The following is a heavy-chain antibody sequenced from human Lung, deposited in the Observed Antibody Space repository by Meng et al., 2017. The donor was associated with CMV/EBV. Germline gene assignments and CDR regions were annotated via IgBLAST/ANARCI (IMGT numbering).Heavy chain of an antibody. CDR3: AKDMAPGGGPGYGMDV. CDR1: GFTFDDYA. Sequence: SLKISCAASGFTFDDYAMHWVRQAPGKGLEWVSGISWNSGSIGYADSVKGRFTISRDNAKNSLYLQMNSPRAEDTALYYCAKDMAPGGGPGYGMDVWGQGTTVTGSS. CDR2: ISWNSGSI. V-gene: IGHV3-9*01. D-gene: IGHD3-16*01. J-gene: IGHJ6*02.